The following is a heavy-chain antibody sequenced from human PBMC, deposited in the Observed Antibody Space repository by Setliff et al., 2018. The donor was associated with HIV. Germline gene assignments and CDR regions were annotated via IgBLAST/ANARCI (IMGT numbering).Heavy chain of an antibody. CDR1: GGTFSSYA. Sequence: SVKVSCKASGGTFSSYAISWVRQAPGQGLEWMGGIIPIFGTANYAQKFQGRVTITADESTSTAYMELSSLRSEDTAVYYCARSRDIVVVPAAPRGAFDIRGQGTMVTVSS. D-gene: IGHD2-2*01. CDR3: ARSRDIVVVPAAPRGAFDI. V-gene: IGHV1-69*13. J-gene: IGHJ3*02. CDR2: IIPIFGTA.